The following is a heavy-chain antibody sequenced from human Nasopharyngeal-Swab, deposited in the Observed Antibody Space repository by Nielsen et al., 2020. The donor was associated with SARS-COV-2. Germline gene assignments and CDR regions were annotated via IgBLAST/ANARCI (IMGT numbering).Heavy chain of an antibody. J-gene: IGHJ5*02. CDR1: GGSISSSSYY. D-gene: IGHD3-22*01. CDR3: AARYYDSSGYYYWFDP. CDR2: IYYSGRT. V-gene: IGHV4-39*01. Sequence: SETLSLTCTVSGGSISSSSYYWGWIRKPPGKGLEWIGTIYYSGRTYYNPSLKSRVTMSVDTSKNQFSLKLSYVTAADTAVYYCAARYYDSSGYYYWFDPWGQGTLVTVSS.